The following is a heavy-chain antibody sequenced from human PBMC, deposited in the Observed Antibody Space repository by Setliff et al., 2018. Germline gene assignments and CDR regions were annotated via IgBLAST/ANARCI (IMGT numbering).Heavy chain of an antibody. V-gene: IGHV4-39*07. Sequence: SETLSLTCTVPGGSISSISYYWGWVRQPPERELEWIGEINQSGTTNYNPPLKGRATISVDNSKNQLSLRLSSVTAADTAVYYCARGRNVAARLLDSWGQGTLVTVSS. CDR3: ARGRNVAARLLDS. J-gene: IGHJ4*02. D-gene: IGHD6-6*01. CDR1: GGSISSISYY. CDR2: INQSGTT.